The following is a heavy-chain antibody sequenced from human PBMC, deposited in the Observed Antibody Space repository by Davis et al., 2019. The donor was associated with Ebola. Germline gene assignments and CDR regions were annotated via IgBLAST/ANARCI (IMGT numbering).Heavy chain of an antibody. D-gene: IGHD5/OR15-5a*01. V-gene: IGHV4-59*13. CDR1: GGSISGYY. Sequence: SETLSLTCTVSGGSISGYYWSWIRQPPGKGLEWIGYVYSSGGTEYTPSLKSRVTMSVDTYKSQFSLKLSAVTAADTAVYYCARRTRSAMSTIFHDAFDIWGQGTMVTVSS. CDR2: VYSSGGT. J-gene: IGHJ3*02. CDR3: ARRTRSAMSTIFHDAFDI.